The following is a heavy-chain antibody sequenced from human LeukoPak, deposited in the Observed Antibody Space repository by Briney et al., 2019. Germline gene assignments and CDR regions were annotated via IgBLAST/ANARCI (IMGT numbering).Heavy chain of an antibody. D-gene: IGHD4-23*01. J-gene: IGHJ4*02. CDR2: IYYSGST. Sequence: SETLSLTCTVSGGSISSSSYYWGWIRQPPGKGLEWIGSIYYSGSTYYNPSLKSRVTISVDTSKDQFSLKLSSVTAADTAVYYCARQTTVVTPLDYWGQGTLVTVSS. CDR1: GGSISSSSYY. V-gene: IGHV4-39*01. CDR3: ARQTTVVTPLDY.